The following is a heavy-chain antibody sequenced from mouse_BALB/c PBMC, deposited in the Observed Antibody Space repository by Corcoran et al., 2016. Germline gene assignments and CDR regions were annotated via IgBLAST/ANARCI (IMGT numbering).Heavy chain of an antibody. CDR1: GYTFTNYG. J-gene: IGHJ3*01. V-gene: IGHV9-1*02. CDR2: INTYTGEP. D-gene: IGHD4-1*01. Sequence: QIQLVQAGPDLKNPGETVKISCKASGYTFTNYGMNWVKQAPGKGLKWMGWINTYTGEPTYADDFKGRFAFSLETSASTAYLQINNLKNEDMATYFCARTGTGFAYCGQGTLVTVSA. CDR3: ARTGTGFAY.